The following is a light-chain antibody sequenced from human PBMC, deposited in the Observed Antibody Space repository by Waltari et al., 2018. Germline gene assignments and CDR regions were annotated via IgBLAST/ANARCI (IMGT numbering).Light chain of an antibody. CDR3: LQYNDYPFT. J-gene: IGKJ4*01. CDR1: HGINNY. V-gene: IGKV1-17*03. CDR2: ATS. Sequence: DIQMTQSPSAMSASVGDRVTITCRASHGINNYLAWFQQGPGKVPKRLLYATSTLESGVPSRFSGSGSGTEFTLTISSLQPEDFATYYCLQYNDYPFTFGGGTKVEIK.